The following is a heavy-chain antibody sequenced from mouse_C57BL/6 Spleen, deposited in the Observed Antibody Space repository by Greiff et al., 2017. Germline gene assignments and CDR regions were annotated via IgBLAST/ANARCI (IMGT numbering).Heavy chain of an antibody. CDR3: ARRVYGNQYYFDY. Sequence: VQLQQSGAELVKPGASVKISCKASGYAFSSYWMNWVKQRPRKGLEWIGQIYPGDGDTNYNGKFKGKATLTADKSSSTAYMQLSSLTSEDSAVYFCARRVYGNQYYFDYWGQGTTLTVSS. CDR2: IYPGDGDT. CDR1: GYAFSSYW. D-gene: IGHD2-10*02. J-gene: IGHJ2*01. V-gene: IGHV1-80*01.